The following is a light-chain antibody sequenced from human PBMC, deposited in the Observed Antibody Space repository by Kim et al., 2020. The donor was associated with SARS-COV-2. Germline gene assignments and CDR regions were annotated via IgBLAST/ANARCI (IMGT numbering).Light chain of an antibody. CDR3: QVWDSSSDHPGVV. CDR1: NIGSKS. CDR2: YDS. Sequence: GKRARLTCEGNNIGSKSVHWYQQKPGQAPVLVIYYDSDRPSGIPERFSGSNSGNTATLTISRVEAGDEADYYCQVWDSSSDHPGVVFGGGTQLTVL. V-gene: IGLV3-21*04. J-gene: IGLJ2*01.